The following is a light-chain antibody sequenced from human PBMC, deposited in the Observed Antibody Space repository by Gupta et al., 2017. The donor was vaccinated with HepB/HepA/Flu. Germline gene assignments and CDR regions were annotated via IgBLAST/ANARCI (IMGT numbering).Light chain of an antibody. CDR2: GAS. Sequence: EIVTTQSPAPLSVSLGERATLSCRASQSVSSNLACYQQKPGQAPRLLIYGASTRATGIPARFSGSGSGTEFTLTISSRQSEDFAVYYCQQYNNWPRTFGQGTKVEIK. CDR1: QSVSSN. V-gene: IGKV3-15*01. J-gene: IGKJ1*01. CDR3: QQYNNWPRT.